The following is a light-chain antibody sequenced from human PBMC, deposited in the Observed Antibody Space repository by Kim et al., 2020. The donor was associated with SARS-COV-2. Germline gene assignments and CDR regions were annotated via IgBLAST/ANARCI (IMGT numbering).Light chain of an antibody. V-gene: IGKV1-13*02. CDR2: DPS. CDR1: QGVRIA. J-gene: IGKJ4*01. Sequence: ASVGARVTITCRESQGVRIALAWYQKNPGQPPNLLMYDPSTLHIGVPSRFSGSGSGTDFTLPISNLQPEDFANYYCQQFNVYPLSFGGGTKVDIK. CDR3: QQFNVYPLS.